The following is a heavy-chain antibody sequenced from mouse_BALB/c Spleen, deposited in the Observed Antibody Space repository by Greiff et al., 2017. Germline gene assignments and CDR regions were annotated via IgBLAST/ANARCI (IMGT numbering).Heavy chain of an antibody. V-gene: IGHV5-6-3*01. D-gene: IGHD2-14*01. CDR3: ARDGSSRYDVAD. J-gene: IGHJ4*01. CDR1: GFTFSSYG. CDR2: INSNGGST. Sequence: EVMLVESGGGLVQPGGSLKLSCAASGFTFSSYGMSWVRQTPDKRLGLVATINSNGGSTYYPDSVKGRFTISRDNAKNTLYLQMSSLKSEDTAMYYCARDGSSRYDVADWGQGTSVTVSS.